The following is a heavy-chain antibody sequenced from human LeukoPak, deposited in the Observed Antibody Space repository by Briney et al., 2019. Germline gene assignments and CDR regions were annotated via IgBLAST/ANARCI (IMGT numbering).Heavy chain of an antibody. J-gene: IGHJ5*02. CDR3: ARGGYCSGSTCSSSNWFDP. CDR2: IYYSGST. V-gene: IGHV4-31*03. Sequence: SETLSLTCSVSGGSINSGNYYWSWIRQHPGKGLEYIGYIYYSGSTYYNPSPKSRLTISVDTSKNQFSLKLSSVTAADTGVYYCARGGYCSGSTCSSSNWFDPWGQGTLVTVSS. D-gene: IGHD2-2*01. CDR1: GGSINSGNYY.